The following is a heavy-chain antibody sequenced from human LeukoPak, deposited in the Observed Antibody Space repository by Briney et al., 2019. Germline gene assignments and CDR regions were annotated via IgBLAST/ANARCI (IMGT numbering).Heavy chain of an antibody. CDR3: ARGQNGDYYYYYMDV. V-gene: IGHV1-3*01. Sequence: ASVKVSCKASGYTFTSYAMHWVRQAPGQRLEWMGWINAGNGNTKYSQKFQGRVTITRDTSASTAYMELSSLRSEDTAVYYCARGQNGDYYYYYMDVWGKGTTVTVSS. D-gene: IGHD2-8*01. CDR1: GYTFTSYA. J-gene: IGHJ6*03. CDR2: INAGNGNT.